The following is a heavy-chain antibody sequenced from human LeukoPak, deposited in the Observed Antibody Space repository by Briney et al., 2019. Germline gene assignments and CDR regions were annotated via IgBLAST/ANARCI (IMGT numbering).Heavy chain of an antibody. V-gene: IGHV4-34*01. CDR3: ARGLEDRISIFGVVKFYYFDF. J-gene: IGHJ4*02. D-gene: IGHD3-3*01. CDR2: IDHSGSS. CDR1: GGSFSNYY. Sequence: KPSETLSLTCAVYGGSFSNYYWTWIRQPPGKGLVWIGEIDHSGSSHYNPSLKSRVTISVDTSKNQLSLKLSSVTAADTAVYYCARGLEDRISIFGVVKFYYFDFWGQGTLVTVSS.